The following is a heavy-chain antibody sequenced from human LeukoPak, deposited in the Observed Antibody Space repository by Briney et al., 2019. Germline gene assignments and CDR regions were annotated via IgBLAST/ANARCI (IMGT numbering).Heavy chain of an antibody. D-gene: IGHD3-9*01. V-gene: IGHV3-23*01. J-gene: IGHJ6*02. CDR3: AKVMEEHFYDILTGPPPYYYYGMDV. Sequence: PGGSLRLSCAASGFTFSSYAMSWVRQAPGKGLEWVSAISGSGGSTYYADSVKGRFTISRDNSKNTLYLQMNSLRAEDTAVCYCAKVMEEHFYDILTGPPPYYYYGMDVWGQGTTVTVSS. CDR2: ISGSGGST. CDR1: GFTFSSYA.